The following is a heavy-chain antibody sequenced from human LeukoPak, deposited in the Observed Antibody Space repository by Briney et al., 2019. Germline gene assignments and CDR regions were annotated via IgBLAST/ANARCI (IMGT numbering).Heavy chain of an antibody. CDR2: IKQGGNDK. V-gene: IGHV3-7*01. CDR3: ARTYYDFWSGYSDY. CDR1: GFTFSTYW. J-gene: IGHJ4*02. D-gene: IGHD3-3*01. Sequence: GGSLRLSCAASGFTFSTYWMTWVRQAPGKGLEWVANIKQGGNDKYYVDSVKGRFTISRDNAKNSLYLQMNSLRAEDTAVYYCARTYYDFWSGYSDYWGQGTLVTVSS.